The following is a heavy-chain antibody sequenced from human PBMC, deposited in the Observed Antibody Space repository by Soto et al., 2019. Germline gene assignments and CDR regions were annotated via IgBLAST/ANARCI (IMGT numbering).Heavy chain of an antibody. CDR1: GYTFTGYS. CDR2: SSAYNGNT. D-gene: IGHD5-12*01. CDR3: ARAVHSGYDSWFDP. Sequence: ASVKVACKTSGYTFTGYSMHWVRQAPGEGLEWMGASSAYNGNTNYAQKIQGRVTMTTDTSTSTAYMELRSLRSDDTAVYSCARAVHSGYDSWFDPWGQGTLLTVSS. V-gene: IGHV1-18*04. J-gene: IGHJ5*02.